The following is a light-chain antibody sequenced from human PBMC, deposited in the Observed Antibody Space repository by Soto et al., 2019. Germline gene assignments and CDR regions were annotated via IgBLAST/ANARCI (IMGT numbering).Light chain of an antibody. V-gene: IGKV3-15*01. J-gene: IGKJ5*01. CDR2: GAS. CDR1: QSVSSN. Sequence: EIVMTQSPATLSVSPGERATLSRRASQSVSSNLAWYQQKPGQPPRLLIYGASTRATGIPARFSGSGSGTEFTLTISSLQSEDFVVYYCQQYNNWPLTFGQGTRLEIK. CDR3: QQYNNWPLT.